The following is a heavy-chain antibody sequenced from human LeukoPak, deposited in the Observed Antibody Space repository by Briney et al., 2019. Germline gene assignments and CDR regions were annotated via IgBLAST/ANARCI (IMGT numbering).Heavy chain of an antibody. CDR2: ISYDGINK. Sequence: GGSLRLSCAASGFTFSTYAIHWVRQAPGKGLEWVAVISYDGINKYYADSVKGRFTISRDNAKNSLYLQMDSLGPEDTAVYYCARDPYSGNYGTYYYYYMDVWGKGTTVTISS. D-gene: IGHD1-26*01. J-gene: IGHJ6*03. CDR3: ARDPYSGNYGTYYYYYMDV. V-gene: IGHV3-30*04. CDR1: GFTFSTYA.